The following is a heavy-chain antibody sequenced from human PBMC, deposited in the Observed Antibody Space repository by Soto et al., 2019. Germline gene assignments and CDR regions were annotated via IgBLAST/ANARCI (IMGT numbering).Heavy chain of an antibody. CDR2: INPSGGST. CDR1: GYTFTSYY. J-gene: IGHJ4*02. Sequence: ASVKVSCKASGYTFTSYYMHWVRQAPGQGLEWMGIINPSGGSTSYAQKFQGRVTMTRDTSTSTVYMELSSLRSEDTAVYYCASNEWGSGSYNPLDYWGQGTLVTVSS. D-gene: IGHD3-10*01. V-gene: IGHV1-46*01. CDR3: ASNEWGSGSYNPLDY.